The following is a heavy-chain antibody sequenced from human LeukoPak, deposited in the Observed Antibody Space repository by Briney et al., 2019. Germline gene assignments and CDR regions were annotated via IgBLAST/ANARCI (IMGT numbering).Heavy chain of an antibody. CDR3: ATDRPLASGSYYLSSLDP. CDR1: GGTFSSYA. J-gene: IGHJ5*02. Sequence: ASVKVSCKASGGTFSSYAISWVRQAPGQGLEWMGGIIPIFGTANYAQKFQGRVTITADESTSTAYMELSSLRSEDTAVYYCATDRPLASGSYYLSSLDPWGQGTLVTVSS. V-gene: IGHV1-69*13. D-gene: IGHD1-26*01. CDR2: IIPIFGTA.